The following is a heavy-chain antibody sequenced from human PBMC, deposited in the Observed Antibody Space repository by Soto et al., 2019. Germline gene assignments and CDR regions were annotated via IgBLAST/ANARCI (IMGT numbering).Heavy chain of an antibody. CDR2: IYYSGTT. D-gene: IGHD3-22*01. Sequence: SETLSLTCTVSCGSISGYYWSWIRQPPGKGLEWIGYIYYSGTTNYNPSLKSRVIMSVDTSKNQFSLKLSSVTAADTALYYCARDSNDSSGYYFAYWGQGNLVTVSS. V-gene: IGHV4-59*01. CDR1: CGSISGYY. CDR3: ARDSNDSSGYYFAY. J-gene: IGHJ4*02.